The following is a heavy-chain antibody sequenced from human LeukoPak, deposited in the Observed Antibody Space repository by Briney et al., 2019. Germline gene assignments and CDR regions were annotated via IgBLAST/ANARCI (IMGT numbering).Heavy chain of an antibody. CDR1: GFTFSNYA. J-gene: IGHJ4*02. CDR3: AIHGDILTRRLDY. Sequence: GGSLRLSCAASGFTFSNYAMSWVRQAPGKGLEWVSAISGSGGSTYYADSVKGRFTISRDNSKNTLYLQMNSLRAEDTAVYYCAIHGDILTRRLDYWGQGTLVTVSS. CDR2: ISGSGGST. D-gene: IGHD3-9*01. V-gene: IGHV3-23*01.